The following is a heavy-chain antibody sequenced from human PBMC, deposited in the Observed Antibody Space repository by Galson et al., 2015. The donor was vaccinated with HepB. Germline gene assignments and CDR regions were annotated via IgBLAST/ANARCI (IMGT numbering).Heavy chain of an antibody. Sequence: SLRLSCAASGFTFSSYGMHWVRQAPGKGLEWVAVIWYDGSNKYYADSVKGRFTISRDNSKNTLYLQMNSLRAEDTAVYYCARDRAVGATTQGDDAFDIWGQGTMVTVSS. CDR3: ARDRAVGATTQGDDAFDI. V-gene: IGHV3-33*01. D-gene: IGHD1-26*01. CDR2: IWYDGSNK. J-gene: IGHJ3*02. CDR1: GFTFSSYG.